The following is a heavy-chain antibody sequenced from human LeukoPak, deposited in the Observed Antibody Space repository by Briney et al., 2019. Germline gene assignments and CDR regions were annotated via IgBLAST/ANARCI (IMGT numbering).Heavy chain of an antibody. Sequence: PGGSLRLSCAASGFTFSSHGMHWVRQAPGKGLEWVAVIWYDGSDKYYADSVKGRFTISRDNPKNALYLQMNSLRAEDTAVYYCARHDCTGGTCYPRGFDYWGQGTLVTVSS. J-gene: IGHJ4*02. CDR3: ARHDCTGGTCYPRGFDY. D-gene: IGHD2-15*01. V-gene: IGHV3-33*08. CDR2: IWYDGSDK. CDR1: GFTFSSHG.